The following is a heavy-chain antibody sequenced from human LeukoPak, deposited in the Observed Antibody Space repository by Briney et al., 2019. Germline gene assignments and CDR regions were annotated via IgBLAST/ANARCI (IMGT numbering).Heavy chain of an antibody. CDR1: GGSISSSSYY. CDR2: IYYSGST. Sequence: PSETLSLTCTVSGGSISSSSYYWGWIRQPPGKGLEWIGSIYYSGSTYYNPSLKSRVTISVDTSKNQFSLKLSSVTAADTAVYYCARGALYYDFWSGYLDYWGQGTLVTVSS. CDR3: ARGALYYDFWSGYLDY. D-gene: IGHD3-3*01. V-gene: IGHV4-39*07. J-gene: IGHJ4*02.